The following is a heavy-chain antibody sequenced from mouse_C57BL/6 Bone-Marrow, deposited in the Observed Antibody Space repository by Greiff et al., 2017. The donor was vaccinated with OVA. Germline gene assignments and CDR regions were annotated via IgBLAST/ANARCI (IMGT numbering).Heavy chain of an antibody. V-gene: IGHV10-1*01. D-gene: IGHD3-2*02. Sequence: DAGGGLVQPKGSLKLSCAASGFSFNTYAMNWVRQAPGKGLEWVARIRSKSNNYATYYADSVKDRFTISRDDSESMLYLQMNNLKTEDTAMYYCVRGQLRGFDYWGQGTTLTVSS. J-gene: IGHJ2*01. CDR2: IRSKSNNYAT. CDR1: GFSFNTYA. CDR3: VRGQLRGFDY.